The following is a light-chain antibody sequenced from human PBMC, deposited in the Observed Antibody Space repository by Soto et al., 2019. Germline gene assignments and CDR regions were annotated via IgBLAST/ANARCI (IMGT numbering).Light chain of an antibody. CDR3: QQRSNRPELT. CDR1: QSVSSY. J-gene: IGKJ4*01. Sequence: EIVLTQSPAPLSLSPGERATLSCRASQSVSSYLAWYQQKPGQAHRLLIYDASNRASGIPARFSGSGSGTDFTLTISSLEPEDFAVYYCQQRSNRPELTFGGGTKVEIK. V-gene: IGKV3-11*01. CDR2: DAS.